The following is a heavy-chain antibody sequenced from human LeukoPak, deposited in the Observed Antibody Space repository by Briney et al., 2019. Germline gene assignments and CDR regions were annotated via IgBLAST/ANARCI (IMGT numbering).Heavy chain of an antibody. V-gene: IGHV5-51*01. Sequence: GESLKISCKGSGYSFTSYWIGWVRQMPGKGLKWMGIIYPGDSDTRYSPSFQGQVTISADKSISTAYLQWSSLKASDTAMYYCARSPYSSGYYFASDYWGQGTLVTVSS. CDR2: IYPGDSDT. J-gene: IGHJ4*02. CDR1: GYSFTSYW. CDR3: ARSPYSSGYYFASDY. D-gene: IGHD3-3*01.